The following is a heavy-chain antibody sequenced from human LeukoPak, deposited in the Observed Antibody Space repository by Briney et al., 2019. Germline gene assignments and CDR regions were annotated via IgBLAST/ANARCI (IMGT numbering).Heavy chain of an antibody. CDR3: ARDYGDPHYFDY. D-gene: IGHD4-17*01. Sequence: SETLSLTCTVSGGSISSGSYYWSWIRQPAGKGVEWIGRIYTSGSTNYNPSLKSRVTISVDTSKNQFSLKLSSVTAADTAVYYCARDYGDPHYFDYWGQGTLVTVSS. J-gene: IGHJ4*02. CDR1: GGSISSGSYY. CDR2: IYTSGST. V-gene: IGHV4-61*02.